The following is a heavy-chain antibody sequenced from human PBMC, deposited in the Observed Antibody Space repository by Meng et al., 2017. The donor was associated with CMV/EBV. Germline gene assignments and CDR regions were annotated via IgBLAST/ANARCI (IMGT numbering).Heavy chain of an antibody. CDR2: IYYSGST. CDR1: GGSVSSGSYY. Sequence: GSLRLSCTVSGGSVSSGSYYWSWIRQPPGKGLEWIGYIYYSGSTNYNPSLKSRVTISVDTSKNQFSLKLSSVTAADTAVYYCARGLKAWFDPWGQGTLVTVSS. CDR3: ARGLKAWFDP. V-gene: IGHV4-61*01. J-gene: IGHJ5*02.